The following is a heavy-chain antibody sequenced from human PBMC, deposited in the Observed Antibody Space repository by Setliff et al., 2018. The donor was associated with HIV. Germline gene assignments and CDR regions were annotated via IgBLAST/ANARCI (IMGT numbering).Heavy chain of an antibody. CDR1: GYTFAAYY. Sequence: GASVKVSCKASGYTFAAYYIHWLRQAPGQGLEWMGWIHPYTGDTDQGQKVQGRLTMTTDTSTSTAYMELSSLRSEDTAVYYCARDPDHDGTGYCSGGSCYFDYWGQGTLVTVS. V-gene: IGHV1-2*02. CDR2: IHPYTGDT. CDR3: ARDPDHDGTGYCSGGSCYFDY. J-gene: IGHJ4*02. D-gene: IGHD2-15*01.